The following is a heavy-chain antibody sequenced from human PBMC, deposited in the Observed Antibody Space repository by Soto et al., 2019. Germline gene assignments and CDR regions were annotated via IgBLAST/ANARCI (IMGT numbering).Heavy chain of an antibody. V-gene: IGHV4-59*08. J-gene: IGHJ4*02. CDR2: IYYSGST. Sequence: QVQLQESGPGLVKPSETLSLTCTVSGGSISSYYWSWIRQPPGKGLEWIGYIYYSGSTNYNPSLXGXVXIXXATSKNQFSLKLSSVTAADTAVYYCARRYGGGLDYWGQGTLVTVSS. D-gene: IGHD1-20*01. CDR3: ARRYGGGLDY. CDR1: GGSISSYY.